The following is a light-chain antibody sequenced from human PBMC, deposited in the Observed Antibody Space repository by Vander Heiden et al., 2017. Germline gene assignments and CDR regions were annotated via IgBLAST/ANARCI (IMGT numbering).Light chain of an antibody. CDR2: DAS. J-gene: IGKJ1*01. CDR3: QQYGSSPKT. V-gene: IGKV3-20*01. Sequence: ELVLTQSPGTLSLSPGERATLSCRASQIVRSSYLAWYQQQPGQAPRLLIYDASSRATGIPDRFSGSGSGTDFTLNITRLEPEDFAVYYCQQYGSSPKTFGQGTKVEIK. CDR1: QIVRSSY.